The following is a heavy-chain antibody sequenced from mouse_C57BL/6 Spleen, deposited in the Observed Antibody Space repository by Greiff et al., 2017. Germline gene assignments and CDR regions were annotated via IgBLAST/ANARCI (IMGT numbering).Heavy chain of an antibody. CDR2: IDPSDSYT. V-gene: IGHV1-69*01. CDR1: GYTFTSYW. Sequence: VQLQQPGAELVMPGASVKLSCKASGYTFTSYWMHWVEQRPGQGLEWIGEIDPSDSYTNYNQKFKVKSTLTVEKSSSTAYMQLSSLTSEDSAVYYCARRGNYGWYFDVWRTGTTVTVSS. J-gene: IGHJ1*03. CDR3: ARRGNYGWYFDV. D-gene: IGHD2-1*01.